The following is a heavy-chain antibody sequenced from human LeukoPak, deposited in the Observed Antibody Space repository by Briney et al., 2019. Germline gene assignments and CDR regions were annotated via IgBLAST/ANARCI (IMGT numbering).Heavy chain of an antibody. Sequence: SETLSLTCTVSGGSISSYYWSWIRQPAGKGLEWIGRFYISGSTNYNPSLKSRVTMSVDTSKNHFSLRLNSVTAAGTAVYYCARDFLLQSEGLFDYWGQGSLVTVCS. CDR2: FYISGST. J-gene: IGHJ4*02. CDR3: ARDFLLQSEGLFDY. D-gene: IGHD4-11*01. V-gene: IGHV4-4*07. CDR1: GGSISSYY.